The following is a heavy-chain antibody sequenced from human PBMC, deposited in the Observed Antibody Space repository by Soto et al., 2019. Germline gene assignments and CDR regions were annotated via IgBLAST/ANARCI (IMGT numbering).Heavy chain of an antibody. CDR3: AHLNWNDEDY. CDR2: IYWDDDK. D-gene: IGHD1-20*01. CDR1: GFSLSTSGVG. Sequence: QITLKESGPTLVKPTQTLTLTCTFSGFSLSTSGVGVGWIRQPPGKALEWLAHIYWDDDKRNSTSLKSRLTITKDTSKNLEILTMTNMDPVDTATYYCAHLNWNDEDYWGQGTLVTVSS. V-gene: IGHV2-5*02. J-gene: IGHJ4*02.